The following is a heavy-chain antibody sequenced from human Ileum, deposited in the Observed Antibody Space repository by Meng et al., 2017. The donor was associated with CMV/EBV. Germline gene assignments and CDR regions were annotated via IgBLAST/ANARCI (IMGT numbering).Heavy chain of an antibody. J-gene: IGHJ3*02. CDR3: AREQGYAFDI. CDR2: IYYSGST. CDR1: GGSISSYY. V-gene: IGHV4-59*01. Sequence: SETLSLTCTVSGGSISSYYWSWIRQLPGKGLEWIGYIYYSGSTNYNPSLKSRVTISVDTSKNQFSLKLSSVTAADTAVYYCAREQGYAFDIWGQGTMVTVSS.